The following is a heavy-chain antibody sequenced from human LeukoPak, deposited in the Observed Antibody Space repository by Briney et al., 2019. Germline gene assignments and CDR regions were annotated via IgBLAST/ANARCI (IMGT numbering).Heavy chain of an antibody. CDR3: ARDLDPLNY. D-gene: IGHD3/OR15-3a*01. V-gene: IGHV3-48*01. Sequence: PGGSLRLSCAASGFTFSGYNLNLVRQAPGKGLEWVSYISSSGSTIYYADSVKGRFTISRDNAKNSLFLQMNSLRAEDTAVYYCARDLDPLNYWGQGTLVTVSS. CDR2: ISSSGSTI. CDR1: GFTFSGYN. J-gene: IGHJ4*02.